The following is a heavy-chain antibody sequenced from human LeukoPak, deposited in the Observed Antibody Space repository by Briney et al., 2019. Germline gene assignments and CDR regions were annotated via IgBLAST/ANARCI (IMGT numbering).Heavy chain of an antibody. J-gene: IGHJ3*02. CDR3: ARDHHDAFDI. Sequence: SGGSLRLSCAASGFTFSSYAMHWVRQAPGKGLEWVAVISYDGSNKYYADSVKGRFTISRDNSKNTLYLQMNSLRAEDTAVYYCARDHHDAFDIWGQGKMVTVSS. CDR2: ISYDGSNK. V-gene: IGHV3-30-3*01. CDR1: GFTFSSYA.